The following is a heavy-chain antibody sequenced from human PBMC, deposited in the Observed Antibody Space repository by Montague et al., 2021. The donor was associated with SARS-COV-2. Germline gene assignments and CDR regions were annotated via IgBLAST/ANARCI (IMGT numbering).Heavy chain of an antibody. CDR1: GGSISGHY. Sequence: SETLSLTCSVSGGSISGHYWSWIRQPPGKGLEWIGNFDHSGDTKYNPSLKSRATISVNTSKNQFALRLHSVTAADTAVYYCAREFRIELWQTNWYFGLWGRDTLVTVSS. D-gene: IGHD3-16*01. CDR3: AREFRIELWQTNWYFGL. CDR2: FDHSGDT. J-gene: IGHJ2*01. V-gene: IGHV4-59*11.